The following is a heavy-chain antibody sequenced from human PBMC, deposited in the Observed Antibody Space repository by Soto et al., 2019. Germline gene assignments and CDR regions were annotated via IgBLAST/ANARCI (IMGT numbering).Heavy chain of an antibody. J-gene: IGHJ6*03. D-gene: IGHD3-3*01. Sequence: GASVKVSCKVSGYTLTELSMHWVRQAPGKGLEWMGGFDPEDGETIYAQKFQGRVTMTEDTSTDTAYMELSSLRSEDTAVYYCATWSGYYTRDYYYYYMDVWGKGTTVTVSS. V-gene: IGHV1-24*01. CDR3: ATWSGYYTRDYYYYYMDV. CDR2: FDPEDGET. CDR1: GYTLTELS.